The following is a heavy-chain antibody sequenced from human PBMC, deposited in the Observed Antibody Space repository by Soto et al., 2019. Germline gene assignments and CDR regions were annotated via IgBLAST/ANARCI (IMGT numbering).Heavy chain of an antibody. Sequence: QVQLVQSGAEVKKPGSSVKVSCKASGGTFSSYAISWVRQAPGQGLEWMGGIIPIFGTANYAQKFQGRVTIAADESTSTAYMELSSLRSEDTAVYYCARQLVPADSVGYWFDPWGQGTLVTVSS. D-gene: IGHD2-2*01. CDR3: ARQLVPADSVGYWFDP. CDR1: GGTFSSYA. V-gene: IGHV1-69*12. J-gene: IGHJ5*02. CDR2: IIPIFGTA.